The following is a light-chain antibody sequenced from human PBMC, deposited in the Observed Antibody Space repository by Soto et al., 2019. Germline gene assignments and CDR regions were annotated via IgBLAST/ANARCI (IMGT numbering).Light chain of an antibody. CDR3: QQLNSYPAIT. J-gene: IGKJ5*01. CDR2: AAS. Sequence: DIQLTQSPSFLSASVGDRVTITCRASQGISSYLAWYQQKPGKAPKLLIYAASTLQSGVPSRFSGSGSGTEFTLTSSSLQPEDFATYYCQQLNSYPAITFGQGTRLEIK. V-gene: IGKV1-9*01. CDR1: QGISSY.